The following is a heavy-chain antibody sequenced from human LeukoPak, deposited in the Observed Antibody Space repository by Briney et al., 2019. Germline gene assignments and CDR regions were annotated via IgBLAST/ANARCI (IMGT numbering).Heavy chain of an antibody. CDR1: GGPISVDY. Sequence: PSETLSLTCIVSGGPISVDYWNWIRQAPGKGVEWIGYIYYTGRTKYNPSLASRLTISIDTSKSQFSLKLSSVTAADTAVYYCARGPADYNKLKPGGRDGYKYKSERTPFDYWGQGTLVTVSS. CDR2: IYYTGRT. D-gene: IGHD5-24*01. V-gene: IGHV4-59*12. J-gene: IGHJ4*02. CDR3: ARGPADYNKLKPGGRDGYKYKSERTPFDY.